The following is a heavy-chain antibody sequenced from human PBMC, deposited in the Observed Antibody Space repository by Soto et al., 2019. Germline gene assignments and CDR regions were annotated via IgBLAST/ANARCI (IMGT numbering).Heavy chain of an antibody. CDR3: ARSSGYYDSSGYSNEAFDI. CDR2: INPNSCGT. CDR1: GYTFTGYY. Sequence: ASVKGACKASGYTFTGYYIHWVRQAPGQGLYWMGWINPNSCGTNYAQKVQGRVTMTRDTSISTAYMELSRLRSDDTAVYYCARSSGYYDSSGYSNEAFDIWGQGTMVTVSS. V-gene: IGHV1-2*02. D-gene: IGHD3-22*01. J-gene: IGHJ3*02.